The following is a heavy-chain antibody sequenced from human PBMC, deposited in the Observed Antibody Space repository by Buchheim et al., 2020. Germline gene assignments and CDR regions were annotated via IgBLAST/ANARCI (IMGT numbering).Heavy chain of an antibody. CDR1: GGSISSSSYY. CDR3: ARWGMGYGSGNWFDP. D-gene: IGHD5-18*01. V-gene: IGHV4-39*07. CDR2: IYYSGST. Sequence: QLQLQESGPGLVKPSETLSLTCTVSGGSISSSSYYWGWIRQPPGKGLEWFGSIYYSGSTYYNPSLKSRVTISVDTSKNQFSLKLSSVTAADTAVYYCARWGMGYGSGNWFDPWGQGTL. J-gene: IGHJ5*02.